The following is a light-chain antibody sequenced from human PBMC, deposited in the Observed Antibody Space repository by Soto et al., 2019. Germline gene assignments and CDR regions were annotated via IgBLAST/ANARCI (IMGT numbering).Light chain of an antibody. V-gene: IGLV1-40*01. Sequence: QSVLTQPPSVSGAPGQRVTISCTGNNSNLGAGYDVHWYQQLPGAAPKLVIFGNRNRPSGVPERFSGSKSGTSASLAITGLQAEDEADYYCQAYDYSLTAIVCCGGTQVTVL. CDR2: GNR. CDR3: QAYDYSLTAIV. CDR1: NSNLGAGYD. J-gene: IGLJ3*02.